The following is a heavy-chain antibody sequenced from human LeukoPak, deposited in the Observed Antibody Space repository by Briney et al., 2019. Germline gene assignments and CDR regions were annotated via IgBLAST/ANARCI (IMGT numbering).Heavy chain of an antibody. Sequence: PSETLSLTCTVSGGSISSYYWSWIRQPPGKGLEWIGYIYYSGSTNYNPPLKSRVTISVDTSKNQFSLKLSSVTAADTAVYYCARQGISFGDQTGTLLYWGQGTLVTVSS. CDR3: ARQGISFGDQTGTLLY. D-gene: IGHD3-10*01. CDR2: IYYSGST. CDR1: GGSISSYY. V-gene: IGHV4-59*01. J-gene: IGHJ4*02.